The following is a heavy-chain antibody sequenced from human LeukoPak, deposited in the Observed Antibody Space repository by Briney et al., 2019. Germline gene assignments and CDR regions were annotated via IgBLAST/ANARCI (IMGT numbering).Heavy chain of an antibody. CDR1: GFTFSSYN. D-gene: IGHD3-16*01. CDR2: ISSSSTVI. CDR3: VRDINDYVWGSFFGAFDI. V-gene: IGHV3-48*01. Sequence: GGSLRLSCGASGFTFSSYNMNWVRQAPGKGLEWVSFISSSSTVIYYADSVKGRFTISRDNAKNSLFLQMNSLRADDTAMYYCVRDINDYVWGSFFGAFDIWGQGTMVAVSS. J-gene: IGHJ3*02.